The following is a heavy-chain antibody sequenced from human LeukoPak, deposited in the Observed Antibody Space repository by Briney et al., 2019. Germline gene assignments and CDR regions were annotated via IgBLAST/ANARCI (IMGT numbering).Heavy chain of an antibody. CDR2: IKQDGSEN. CDR3: ARDKSVAAPDTGPLFDY. CDR1: GFTFSGYW. V-gene: IGHV3-7*01. J-gene: IGHJ4*02. D-gene: IGHD6-13*01. Sequence: PGGSLRLSCAASGFTFSGYWMSWVRQAPGKGLEWVANIKQDGSENYYVDSVKGRFTISRDDSKNSLYLQMNSLRVEDTAVYYCARDKSVAAPDTGPLFDYWGQGTLVTVSS.